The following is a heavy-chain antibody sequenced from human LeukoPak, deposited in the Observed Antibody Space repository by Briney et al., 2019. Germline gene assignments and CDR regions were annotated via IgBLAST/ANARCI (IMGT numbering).Heavy chain of an antibody. CDR1: GYSISSGYY. CDR3: ARGGVLKSVDY. V-gene: IGHV4-61*01. D-gene: IGHD3-16*01. CDR2: VYDIGST. Sequence: PSETLSLTCTVSGYSISSGYYWTWIRQTPGKGLEWIGYVYDIGSTKYNPSLKSRVTISVDTSKNQFSLRLSSMTAADTAVYYCARGGVLKSVDYWGQGTLVAVSS. J-gene: IGHJ4*02.